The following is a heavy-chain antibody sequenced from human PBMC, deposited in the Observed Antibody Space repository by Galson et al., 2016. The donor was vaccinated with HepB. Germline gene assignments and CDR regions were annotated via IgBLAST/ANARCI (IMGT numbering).Heavy chain of an antibody. Sequence: SLRLSCAASGFTVSSKYMSWVRQAPGKGLEWLAIIYSVGPTYYADSVKGRFTISRDNSKNTVYLQMNSLRAEDTAVYYCARAPQGWPGWDFYYFAMDVWGQGTTVTVSS. V-gene: IGHV3-66*01. CDR1: GFTVSSKY. CDR2: IYSVGPT. J-gene: IGHJ6*02. D-gene: IGHD3/OR15-3a*01. CDR3: ARAPQGWPGWDFYYFAMDV.